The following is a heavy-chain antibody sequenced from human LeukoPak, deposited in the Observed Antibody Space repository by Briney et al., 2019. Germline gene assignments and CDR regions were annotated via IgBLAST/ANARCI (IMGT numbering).Heavy chain of an antibody. Sequence: GGSLRLSCAASGFTFSGSAMHWVRQASRKGLEWVGRIRSKANSYATAYAASVKGRFTISRDDSKNTAYLQMNSLKTEDTAVYYCTRRHGSGSPDYWGQGTLVTVSS. CDR3: TRRHGSGSPDY. D-gene: IGHD3-10*01. J-gene: IGHJ4*02. V-gene: IGHV3-73*01. CDR2: IRSKANSYAT. CDR1: GFTFSGSA.